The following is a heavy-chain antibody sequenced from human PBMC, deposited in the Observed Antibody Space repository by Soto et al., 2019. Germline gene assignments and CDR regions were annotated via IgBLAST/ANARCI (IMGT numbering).Heavy chain of an antibody. CDR1: GGSISSYY. CDR3: ARDGTGYSSSWYWFDP. D-gene: IGHD6-13*01. V-gene: IGHV4-59*01. CDR2: IYYSGST. J-gene: IGHJ5*02. Sequence: SETLSLTCTVSGGSISSYYWSWIRQPPGKGLEWIGYIYYSGSTNYNPSLKSRVTISVDTSKNQFSLKLSSVTAADTAVYYCARDGTGYSSSWYWFDPWGQGTPVTVSS.